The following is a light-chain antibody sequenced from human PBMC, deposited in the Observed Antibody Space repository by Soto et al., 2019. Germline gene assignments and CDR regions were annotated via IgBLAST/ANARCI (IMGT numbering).Light chain of an antibody. V-gene: IGLV2-14*01. CDR1: SGDIGGYNY. J-gene: IGLJ2*01. CDR2: EVT. CDR3: GGWDDSLSGPV. Sequence: QSDLTQPASVSGSPGQSITISCTGTSGDIGGYNYVSWYQQHPGKAPKLLISEVTNRPSGVSNRFSGSKSGNTASLAISGLRSEDEADYYCGGWDDSLSGPVFGGGTKLTVL.